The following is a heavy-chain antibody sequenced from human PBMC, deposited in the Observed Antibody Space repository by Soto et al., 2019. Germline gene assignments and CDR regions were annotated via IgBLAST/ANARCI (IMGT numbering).Heavy chain of an antibody. CDR1: GYTFSNYG. CDR2: INAGNGNT. CDR3: ARDFTIFGVVIPWFDP. D-gene: IGHD3-3*01. J-gene: IGHJ5*02. Sequence: ASVKVSCKASGYTFSNYGIHWVRQAPGQRLEWMGLINAGNGNTKYSQKFQGRVTITRDTSASTAYMELSSLRSEDTAVYYCARDFTIFGVVIPWFDPWGQGTLVTVSS. V-gene: IGHV1-3*01.